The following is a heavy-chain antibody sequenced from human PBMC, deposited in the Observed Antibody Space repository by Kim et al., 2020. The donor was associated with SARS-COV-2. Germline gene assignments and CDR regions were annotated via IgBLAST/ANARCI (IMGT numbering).Heavy chain of an antibody. V-gene: IGHV4-34*01. Sequence: SETLSLTCAVYGGSFSGYYWSWIRQPPGKGLEWIGEINHSGSTNYNPSLKSRVTISVDTSKNQFSLKLSSVTAADTAVYYCARGRITYYYDSSGYYSDNWFDPWGQGTLVTVSS. CDR1: GGSFSGYY. J-gene: IGHJ5*02. CDR2: INHSGST. CDR3: ARGRITYYYDSSGYYSDNWFDP. D-gene: IGHD3-22*01.